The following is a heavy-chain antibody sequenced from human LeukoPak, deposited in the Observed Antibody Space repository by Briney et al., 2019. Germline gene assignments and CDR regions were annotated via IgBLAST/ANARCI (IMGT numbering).Heavy chain of an antibody. CDR2: IYYSGST. V-gene: IGHV4-39*07. CDR3: ARDWGLDCSSTSCYTRKDNWFDP. D-gene: IGHD2-2*02. CDR1: GGSISSSSYY. J-gene: IGHJ5*02. Sequence: SETLSPTCTVSGGSISSSSYYWGRIRQPPGKGLEWIGSIYYSGSTYYNPSLKSRVTISVDTSKNQFSLKLSSVTAADTAVYYCARDWGLDCSSTSCYTRKDNWFDPWGQGTLVTVSS.